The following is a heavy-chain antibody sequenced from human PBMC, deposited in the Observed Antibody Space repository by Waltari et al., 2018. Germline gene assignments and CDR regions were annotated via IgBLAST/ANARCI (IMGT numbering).Heavy chain of an antibody. D-gene: IGHD3-10*01. J-gene: IGHJ4*02. V-gene: IGHV3-53*01. CDR1: GFTVSSNY. Sequence: EVQLVESGGGLIQPGGSLRLSCAASGFTVSSNYMSWVRQAPGKGLGLVTVFYTGGSTYYADSVKGRFTISRDNSKNTLYLQMNSLRAEDTAVYYCARGDGVRGVIFDYGGQGTLVTVSS. CDR3: ARGDGVRGVIFDY. CDR2: FYTGGST.